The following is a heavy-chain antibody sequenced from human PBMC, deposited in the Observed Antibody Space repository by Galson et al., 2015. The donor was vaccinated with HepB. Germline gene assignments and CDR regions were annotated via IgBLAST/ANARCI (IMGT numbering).Heavy chain of an antibody. D-gene: IGHD4-17*01. V-gene: IGHV3-23*01. Sequence: SLRLSCAAPGFTFGSTAMTWVRQAPGKGLEWVSGISANGGSRFYAESVKGRFTISRDNSKNTLSFQMNSLRAEDTAVYYCAKGYGLFDLWGQGTLVTVSS. CDR2: ISANGGSR. CDR1: GFTFGSTA. CDR3: AKGYGLFDL. J-gene: IGHJ5*02.